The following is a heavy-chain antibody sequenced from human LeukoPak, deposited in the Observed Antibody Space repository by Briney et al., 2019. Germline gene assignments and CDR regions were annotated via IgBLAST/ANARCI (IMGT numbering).Heavy chain of an antibody. D-gene: IGHD3-10*01. CDR2: INPNSGGT. CDR3: ARDLLLWFGELGKGPFDY. V-gene: IGHV1-2*02. J-gene: IGHJ4*02. Sequence: GASVKVSCKASGYTFTGYYMHWVRQAPGQGLEWMGWINPNSGGTNYAQKFQGRVTTTRDTSISTAYMELSRLRSDDTAVYYCARDLLLWFGELGKGPFDYWGQGTLVTVSS. CDR1: GYTFTGYY.